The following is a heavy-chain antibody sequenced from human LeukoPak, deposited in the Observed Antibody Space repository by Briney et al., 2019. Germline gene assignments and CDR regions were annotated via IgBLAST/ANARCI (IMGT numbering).Heavy chain of an antibody. CDR1: GGSISSSNW. Sequence: SGTLSLTCAVSGGSISSSNWWTGVRQPPGKGLEWIGQIFHSGTTTYNPSLQSRVTISVDKSKNQFSLKLTSVTAADTAVYYCAGDAYNSGSAFDYWGQGTMVTVSS. CDR2: IFHSGTT. CDR3: AGDAYNSGSAFDY. J-gene: IGHJ4*02. V-gene: IGHV4-4*02. D-gene: IGHD5-24*01.